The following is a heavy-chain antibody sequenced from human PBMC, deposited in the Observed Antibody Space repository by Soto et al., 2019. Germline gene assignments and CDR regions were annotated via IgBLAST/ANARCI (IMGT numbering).Heavy chain of an antibody. CDR3: ARDRNYPRDQFDN. CDR1: GFTFSSYA. CDR2: IGGDGST. Sequence: GGSLRLSCVGSGFTFSSYAMSWVHQAPGRGPEWVSAIGGDGSTWYADSVRGRFTISRDNSKNTVYVQMNSLRAEDTAIYYCARDRNYPRDQFDNWGQGILVTVSS. V-gene: IGHV3-23*01. D-gene: IGHD1-7*01. J-gene: IGHJ4*02.